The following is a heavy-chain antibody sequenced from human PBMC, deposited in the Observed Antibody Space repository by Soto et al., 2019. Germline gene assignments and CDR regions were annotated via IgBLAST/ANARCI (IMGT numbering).Heavy chain of an antibody. D-gene: IGHD6-13*01. Sequence: EVQLVESGGGLIQPGGSLRLSCAASGFTVSSNYMSWVRQAPGKGLEWVSGIYSGGSTYYADSVKGRFTISRDNSKNTLYLQMNSLRAEDTAVYYCATYSSSWVRNDAFDIWGQGTMVTVSS. CDR2: IYSGGST. CDR1: GFTVSSNY. J-gene: IGHJ3*02. V-gene: IGHV3-53*01. CDR3: ATYSSSWVRNDAFDI.